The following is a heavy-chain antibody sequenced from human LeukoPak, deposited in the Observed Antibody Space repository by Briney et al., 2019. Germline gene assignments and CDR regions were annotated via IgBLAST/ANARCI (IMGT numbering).Heavy chain of an antibody. CDR2: IYYSGST. J-gene: IGHJ6*02. CDR1: GGSISSGDYY. V-gene: IGHV4-30-4*01. Sequence: SETLSLTCTVSGGSISSGDYYWSWIRQPPGKGLEWIGYIYYSGSTYYNPSLKSRVTISVDTSKSQFSLKLSSVTAADTAVYYCARDHPTRLNDYYCYYGMDVWGQGTTVTVSS. CDR3: ARDHPTRLNDYYCYYGMDV. D-gene: IGHD2-8*01.